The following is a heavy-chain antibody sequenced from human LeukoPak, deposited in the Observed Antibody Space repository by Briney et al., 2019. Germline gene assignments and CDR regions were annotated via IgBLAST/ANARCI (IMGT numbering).Heavy chain of an antibody. CDR3: ARGGTGAFGY. Sequence: GGSLRLSCAASGFPFTSGFTFSDYYMSWIRQAPGKGLEWVSYISSTSAYTSYADSVRGRFTISRDNANNSLFLQMNGLRAEDTAIYYCARGGTGAFGYWGQGTLVTVSS. CDR1: GFPFTSGFTFSDYY. CDR2: ISSTSAYT. V-gene: IGHV3-11*06. D-gene: IGHD2-8*02. J-gene: IGHJ4*02.